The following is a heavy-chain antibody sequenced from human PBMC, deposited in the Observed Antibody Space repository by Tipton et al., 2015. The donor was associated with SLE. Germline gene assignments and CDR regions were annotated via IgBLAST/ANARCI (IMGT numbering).Heavy chain of an antibody. V-gene: IGHV5-51*01. CDR1: GYTFTSYG. D-gene: IGHD5-12*01. CDR3: AFPGYSGSPWAFDI. CDR2: IYPGDSDT. Sequence: QLVQSGAEVKKPGASVKVSCKASGYTFTSYGISWVRQAPGQGLEWMGVIYPGDSDTRYSPSFQGQVTISADKSISTAYLQWSSLKASDTAMYYCAFPGYSGSPWAFDIWGQGTMVTVSS. J-gene: IGHJ3*02.